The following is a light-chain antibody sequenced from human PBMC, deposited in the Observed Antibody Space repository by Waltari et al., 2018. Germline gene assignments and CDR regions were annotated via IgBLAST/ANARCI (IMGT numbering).Light chain of an antibody. V-gene: IGKV1-16*01. CDR3: QQYNYYPIT. CDR1: QGINNY. Sequence: DIQMTQSPSSLSASVGDRVTITCRASQGINNYLAWLQQKPGKAPKSLISAASSLHNGVPSRFSGNRSGTDFTLTISSLQSEDFAAYYCQQYNYYPITFGQGTNLEIK. J-gene: IGKJ2*01. CDR2: AAS.